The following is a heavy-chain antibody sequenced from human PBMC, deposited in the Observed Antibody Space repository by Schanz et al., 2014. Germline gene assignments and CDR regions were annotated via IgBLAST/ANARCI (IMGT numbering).Heavy chain of an antibody. D-gene: IGHD3-22*01. J-gene: IGHJ4*02. CDR1: GYTFTGYY. CDR2: INPSGGST. V-gene: IGHV1-46*01. Sequence: QVQLLQSGAEVKKPGASVKVSCKASGYTFTGYYMHWVRQAPGQGLEWMGIINPSGGSTTYAQKFQGRVTMTRDTSTSTVYMELSRLRSDDTAVYYCARSMIEVAAFDYWGQGTLVTVSS. CDR3: ARSMIEVAAFDY.